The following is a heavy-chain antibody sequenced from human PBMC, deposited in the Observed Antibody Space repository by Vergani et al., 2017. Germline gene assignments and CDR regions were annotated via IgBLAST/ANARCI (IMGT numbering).Heavy chain of an antibody. CDR3: ARHTTYTDS. V-gene: IGHV5-51*01. D-gene: IGHD1-1*01. Sequence: EVELVQSGPEMRKPGESLKISCKGSEYSFGNYWIGWVRQMPGKGLEWMGIIYPPDSYTRYSPSFQGQVTISADKSISTAFLQWDSLKASDTALYYCARHTTYTDSWGQGTLVTVSS. J-gene: IGHJ4*02. CDR2: IYPPDSYT. CDR1: EYSFGNYW.